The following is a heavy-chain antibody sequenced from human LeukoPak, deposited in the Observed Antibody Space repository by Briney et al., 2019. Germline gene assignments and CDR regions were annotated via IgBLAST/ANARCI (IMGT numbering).Heavy chain of an antibody. CDR3: AKDRVIGYYGSGSPLGY. D-gene: IGHD3-10*01. J-gene: IGHJ4*02. V-gene: IGHV3-23*01. CDR1: GFTFSSYA. Sequence: GGSLRLSCAASGFTFSSYAMSWVRQAPGKGLEWVSAISGSGGSTYYADSVKGRFTISRDNSKNTLYLQMNSLRAEDTAVYYCAKDRVIGYYGSGSPLGYWGQGTLVTVSS. CDR2: ISGSGGST.